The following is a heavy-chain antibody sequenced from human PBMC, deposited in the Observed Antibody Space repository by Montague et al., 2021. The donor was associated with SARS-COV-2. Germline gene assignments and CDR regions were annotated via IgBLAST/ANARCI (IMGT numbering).Heavy chain of an antibody. D-gene: IGHD2-2*01. CDR2: ISNGGRT. CDR1: GGSFDSDNFF. Sequence: SETLSLTCSVSGGSFDSDNFFWGWIRQPPGKRLEWIGVISNGGRTFDNPSLKSRVTISVDTSKKHFSLKLSSVTAADTAVYFCAAQSSGGYCSSSSCYVWFDPWGQGTLVTVSS. CDR3: AAQSSGGYCSSSSCYVWFDP. V-gene: IGHV4-39*01. J-gene: IGHJ5*02.